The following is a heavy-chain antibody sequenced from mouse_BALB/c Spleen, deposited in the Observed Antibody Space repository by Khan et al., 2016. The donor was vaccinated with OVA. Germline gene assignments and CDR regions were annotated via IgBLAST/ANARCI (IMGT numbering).Heavy chain of an antibody. CDR3: ARVDYYGSSSWFAY. CDR1: GFSLTSYG. CDR2: IWAGGST. V-gene: IGHV2-9*02. Sequence: QMQLEESGPGLVAPSQSLSITCTVSGFSLTSYGVHWVRQPPGKGLEWLGVIWAGGSTNYNSALMSRLSISKDNSKSQVFLKMNSLQTDDTAMYYCARVDYYGSSSWFAYWGQGTLVTVSA. D-gene: IGHD1-1*01. J-gene: IGHJ3*01.